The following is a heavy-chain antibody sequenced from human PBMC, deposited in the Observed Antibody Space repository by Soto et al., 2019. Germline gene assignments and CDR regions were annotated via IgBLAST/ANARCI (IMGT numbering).Heavy chain of an antibody. Sequence: EVQLLVSGGRFVQPGGSLKLSCEASGFTFGNYAMTWVRQAPGKGLEWVSTISGSGDRTYYADSVTGRFTISRDNSKNTIYVQMHSLGVEDTVVYFCAKVTVASRSFYFDSWAQGTLFTVSS. V-gene: IGHV3-23*01. D-gene: IGHD2-21*01. CDR1: GFTFGNYA. CDR3: AKVTVASRSFYFDS. CDR2: ISGSGDRT. J-gene: IGHJ4*02.